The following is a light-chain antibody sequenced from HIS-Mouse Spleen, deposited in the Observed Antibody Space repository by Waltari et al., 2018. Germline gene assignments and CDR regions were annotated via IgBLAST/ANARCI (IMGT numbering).Light chain of an antibody. CDR2: DVS. J-gene: IGLJ2*01. CDR1: SSDVGGYNY. CDR3: SSYTSSSTLV. V-gene: IGLV2-14*01. Sequence: QSALTQPRSVSGSPGPSVTISCPGTSSDVGGYNYFPWYQQHPGKAPKPMIYDVSKRPSGVSNRFSGSKSGNTASLTISGLQAEDEADYYCSSYTSSSTLVFGGGTKLTVL.